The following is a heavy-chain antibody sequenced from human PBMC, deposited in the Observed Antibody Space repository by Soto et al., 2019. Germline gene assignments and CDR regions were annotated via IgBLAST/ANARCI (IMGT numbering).Heavy chain of an antibody. CDR2: INPNEHST. CDR3: ARDVSDSTGSASFDY. J-gene: IGHJ4*02. V-gene: IGHV1-46*01. Sequence: ASVKVSCKASGYTFIHYYIRWVRQAPGQGLEWMGIINPNEHSTTYAQKFQGRVTMSSDTSTSTVYMELSSLRSEDTALYYCARDVSDSTGSASFDYWGQGTLVTVSS. D-gene: IGHD2-15*01. CDR1: GYTFIHYY.